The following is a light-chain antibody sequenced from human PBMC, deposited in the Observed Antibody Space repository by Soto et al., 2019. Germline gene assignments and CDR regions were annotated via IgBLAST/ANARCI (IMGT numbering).Light chain of an antibody. CDR3: QQCRNWPLA. CDR1: QNVYNN. Sequence: EIVMTQSPATLSVSPGEGATLSCKASQNVYNNLAWYQQRPGQPPRLLIYDASTRATGISARFSGRGYGTEFIRNISSLQSEDFAVYFCQQCRNWPLAFGGETMV. CDR2: DAS. J-gene: IGKJ4*01. V-gene: IGKV3-15*01.